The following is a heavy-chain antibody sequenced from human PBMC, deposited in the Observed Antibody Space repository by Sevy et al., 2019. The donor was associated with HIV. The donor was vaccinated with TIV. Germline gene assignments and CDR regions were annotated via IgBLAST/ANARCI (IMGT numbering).Heavy chain of an antibody. J-gene: IGHJ3*02. CDR1: GFMFSTYG. Sequence: GGSLRLSCAASGFMFSTYGMHWVPQAPGKGLEWVAVIWSNGNNKYYADSVKGRFTFSRDNSQNTPSLQMNSLRAEDTAVYYCVRERGPFDGFDIWGQGTMVTVSS. CDR2: IWSNGNNK. V-gene: IGHV3-33*01. D-gene: IGHD3-10*01. CDR3: VRERGPFDGFDI.